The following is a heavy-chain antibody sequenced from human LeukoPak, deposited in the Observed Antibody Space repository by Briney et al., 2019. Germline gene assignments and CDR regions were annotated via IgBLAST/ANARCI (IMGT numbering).Heavy chain of an antibody. Sequence: GESLKISCKGSGYSFTSYWIGWVRQMPGKGLEWMGIIYPGDSDTRYSPSFQGQVTISADKSISTAYLQWSSLKASDTAMYYCARNQGYCSSTSCRTDYYYYYGMDVWAKGPRSPSP. CDR2: IYPGDSDT. J-gene: IGHJ6*02. CDR1: GYSFTSYW. CDR3: ARNQGYCSSTSCRTDYYYYYGMDV. V-gene: IGHV5-51*01. D-gene: IGHD2-2*01.